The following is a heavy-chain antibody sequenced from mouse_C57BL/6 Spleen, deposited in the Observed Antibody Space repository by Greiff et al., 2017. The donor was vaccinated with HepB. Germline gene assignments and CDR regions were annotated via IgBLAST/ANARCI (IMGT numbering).Heavy chain of an antibody. CDR1: GYTFTSYW. CDR3: ARGNYSYAMDY. J-gene: IGHJ4*01. D-gene: IGHD2-1*01. Sequence: VQLQQPGAELVMPGASVKLSCKASGYTFTSYWMHWVKQRPGQGLEWIGEIDPSDSYTNYNQKSKGKSTLTVDKSSSTAYMQLSSLTSEDSAVYYCARGNYSYAMDYWGQGTSVTVSS. V-gene: IGHV1-69*01. CDR2: IDPSDSYT.